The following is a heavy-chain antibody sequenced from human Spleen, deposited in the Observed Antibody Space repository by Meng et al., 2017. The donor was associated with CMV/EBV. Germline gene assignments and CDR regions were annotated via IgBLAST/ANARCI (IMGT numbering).Heavy chain of an antibody. D-gene: IGHD2-15*01. CDR1: GFTFSSYA. Sequence: GGSLRLSCAASGFTFSSYAMHWVRQAPGKGLEWVAFIRYDGSNKYYADSVKGRFTISRDNSKNTLYLKMNSLRAEDTAVYYCAKDQGDIVVVLDYWGQGTLVTVSS. J-gene: IGHJ4*02. V-gene: IGHV3-30*02. CDR2: IRYDGSNK. CDR3: AKDQGDIVVVLDY.